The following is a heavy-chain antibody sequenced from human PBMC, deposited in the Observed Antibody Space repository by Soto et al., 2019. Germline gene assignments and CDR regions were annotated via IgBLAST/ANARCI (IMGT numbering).Heavy chain of an antibody. CDR3: ARGAGYSSSWYY. CDR1: GGSFSGYY. Sequence: PSETLSLTCAVYGGSFSGYYWSWIRQPPGKGLEWIGEINHSGSTNYNPSLKSRVTISVDTSKNQFSLKLSSVTAADTAVYYCARGAGYSSSWYYWGQGTLVTVSS. J-gene: IGHJ4*02. D-gene: IGHD6-13*01. CDR2: INHSGST. V-gene: IGHV4-34*01.